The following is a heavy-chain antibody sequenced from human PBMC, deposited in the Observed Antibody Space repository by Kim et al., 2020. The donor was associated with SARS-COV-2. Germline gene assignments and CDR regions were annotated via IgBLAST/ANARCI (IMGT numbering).Heavy chain of an antibody. V-gene: IGHV3-9*01. J-gene: IGHJ5*02. CDR1: GFTFDDYA. CDR2: ISWNSGSI. Sequence: GGSLRPSCAASGFTFDDYAMHWVRQAPGKGLEWVSGISWNSGSIGYADSVKGRFTISRDNAKNSLYLQMNSLRAEDTALYYCARERSSSSWGNWFDPWG. D-gene: IGHD6-13*01. CDR3: ARERSSSSWGNWFDP.